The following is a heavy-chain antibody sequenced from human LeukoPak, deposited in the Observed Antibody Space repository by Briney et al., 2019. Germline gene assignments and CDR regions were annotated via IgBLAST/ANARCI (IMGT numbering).Heavy chain of an antibody. CDR1: GYTFTSYV. D-gene: IGHD5-18*01. CDR3: ARADTAMVSYWYFDL. V-gene: IGHV1-18*01. CDR2: ISAYNGNT. J-gene: IGHJ2*01. Sequence: GASVKVSCKASGYTFTSYVINWVRQAPGQGLEWMGWISAYNGNTNYAQKLQGRVTMTTDTSTSTAYMELRSLRSDDTAVYYCARADTAMVSYWYFDLWGRGTLVTVSS.